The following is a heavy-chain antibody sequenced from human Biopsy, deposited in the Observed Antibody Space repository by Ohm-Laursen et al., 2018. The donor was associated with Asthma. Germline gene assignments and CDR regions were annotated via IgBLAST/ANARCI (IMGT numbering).Heavy chain of an antibody. J-gene: IGHJ1*01. Sequence: SLGLSCSASGFTFGDYWMSWVRQVPGKGLEWVANIKHDGTEKNHVDSLKGRFTIPRDNAKNSLYLQMNSLRAEDTAVYYCARTFHFWSPYHAEHYQLWGQGTLVTVSS. D-gene: IGHD3-3*02. V-gene: IGHV3-7*01. CDR2: IKHDGTEK. CDR3: ARTFHFWSPYHAEHYQL. CDR1: GFTFGDYW.